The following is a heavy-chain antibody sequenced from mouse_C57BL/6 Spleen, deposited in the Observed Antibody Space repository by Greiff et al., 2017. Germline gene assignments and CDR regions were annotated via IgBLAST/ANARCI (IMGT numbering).Heavy chain of an antibody. CDR2: IDPSSGGT. J-gene: IGHJ2*01. Sequence: QVQLQQPGAELVKPGASVKLSCKASGYTFTSYWMHWVKQRPGRGLEWIGRIDPSSGGTKYNEKFKSKDTLTVDKPSSTAYMQLSSLTSEDSAVYYCGRRDYCGRIYYCDYWGQGTTLTVFS. V-gene: IGHV1-62-3*01. D-gene: IGHD1-1*01. CDR1: GYTFTSYW. CDR3: GRRDYCGRIYYCDY.